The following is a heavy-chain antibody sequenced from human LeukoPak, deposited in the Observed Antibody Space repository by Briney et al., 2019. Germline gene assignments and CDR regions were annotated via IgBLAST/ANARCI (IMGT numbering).Heavy chain of an antibody. V-gene: IGHV4-61*02. CDR3: ASPSDYSDYYYYIDV. Sequence: SETLSLTCTVSGGSISSARYFWSWIRQPAGKGLEWIGRIYTGGSTNYNPSLKSRVTISVDTSKNQFSLQLNSVTAADADVYYCASPSDYSDYYYYIDVWGKGTTVTVSS. D-gene: IGHD4-11*01. CDR1: GGSISSARYF. J-gene: IGHJ6*03. CDR2: IYTGGST.